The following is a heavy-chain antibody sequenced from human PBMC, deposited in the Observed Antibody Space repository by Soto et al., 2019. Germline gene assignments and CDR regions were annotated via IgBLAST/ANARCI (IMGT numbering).Heavy chain of an antibody. CDR2: IIPIFGTP. Sequence: QVQLVQSGAEVKKPGSSVKVSCKASGGTFSSYAISWVRQAPGQGLEWMGGIIPIFGTPNYAQKFQGRVTITADESTSTAYMELSSLRSEDTAVYYCARGGEIDYYDSSGYYNWYFDLWGRGTLVTVSS. J-gene: IGHJ2*01. CDR1: GGTFSSYA. D-gene: IGHD3-22*01. V-gene: IGHV1-69*01. CDR3: ARGGEIDYYDSSGYYNWYFDL.